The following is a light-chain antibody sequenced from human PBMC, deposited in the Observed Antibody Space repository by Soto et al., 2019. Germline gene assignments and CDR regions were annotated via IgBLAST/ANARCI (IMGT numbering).Light chain of an antibody. CDR3: SSFTSSFTHV. Sequence: QSALTQPASVSGSPGQSITISCAGSSSDIGGYNYVSWYQQHPGKAPKLMIFDVSNRPSGVSNRFSGSKSGNTASLTISGLRAGDEAGYYCSSFTSSFTHVFGTGTKVTVL. V-gene: IGLV2-14*03. J-gene: IGLJ1*01. CDR1: SSDIGGYNY. CDR2: DVS.